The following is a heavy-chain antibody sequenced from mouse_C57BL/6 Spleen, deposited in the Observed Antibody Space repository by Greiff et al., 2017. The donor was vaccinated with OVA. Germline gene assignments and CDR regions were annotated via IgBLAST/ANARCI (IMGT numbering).Heavy chain of an antibody. CDR2: ISSGSSTI. Sequence: VQLKESGGGLVKPGGSLKLSCAASGFTFSDYGMHWVRQAPEKGLEWVAYISSGSSTIYYADTVKGRFTISRDNAKNTLFLQMTSLRSEDTAMYYCARRLTGEAMDYWGQGTSVTVSS. J-gene: IGHJ4*01. CDR3: ARRLTGEAMDY. V-gene: IGHV5-17*01. D-gene: IGHD4-1*01. CDR1: GFTFSDYG.